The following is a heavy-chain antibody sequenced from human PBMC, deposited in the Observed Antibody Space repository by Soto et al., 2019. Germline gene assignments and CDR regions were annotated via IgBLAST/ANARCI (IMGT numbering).Heavy chain of an antibody. CDR1: GGSISSYY. Sequence: SETLSLTCTVSGGSISSYYWSWIRQPPGKGLEWIGYIYYSGSTNYNPSLKSRVTISVDTSKNQFSLKLSSVTAADTAVYYCARDFAGAGYSTWGQGTLVTAPQ. CDR3: ARDFAGAGYST. CDR2: IYYSGST. V-gene: IGHV4-59*01. J-gene: IGHJ5*02. D-gene: IGHD3-9*01.